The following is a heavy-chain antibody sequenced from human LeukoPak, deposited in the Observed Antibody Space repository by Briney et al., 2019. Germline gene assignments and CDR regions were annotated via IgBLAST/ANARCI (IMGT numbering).Heavy chain of an antibody. CDR3: ARGCSYNWNYRLREPFDY. V-gene: IGHV4-34*01. D-gene: IGHD1-7*01. CDR1: GGSFSGYY. CDR2: INHSGST. Sequence: SETLSLTCAVYGGSFSGYYWSWIRQPPGKGLEWIGEINHSGSTNYNPSLKSRVTISVDTSKNQFSLKLSSVTAADTAVHYCARGCSYNWNYRLREPFDYWGQGTLVTVSS. J-gene: IGHJ4*02.